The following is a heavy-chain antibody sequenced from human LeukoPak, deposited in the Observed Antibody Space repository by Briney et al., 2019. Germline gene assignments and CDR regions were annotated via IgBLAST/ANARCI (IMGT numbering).Heavy chain of an antibody. CDR2: IYHSGST. Sequence: PSETLSHTCTVSGYSISSGYYWGWIRQPPGKGLEWIGSIYHSGSTYYNPSLKSRVTISVDTSKNQFSLKLSSVTAADTAVYYCARASTSIAARPSNWFDPWGQGTLVTVSS. CDR3: ARASTSIAARPSNWFDP. V-gene: IGHV4-38-2*02. CDR1: GYSISSGYY. J-gene: IGHJ5*02. D-gene: IGHD6-6*01.